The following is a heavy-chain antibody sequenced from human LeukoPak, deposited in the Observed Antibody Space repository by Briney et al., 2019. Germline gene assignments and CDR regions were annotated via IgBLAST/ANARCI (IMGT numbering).Heavy chain of an antibody. CDR2: ISYDGSNK. D-gene: IGHD5-18*01. Sequence: SGGSLRLSCAVSGFRFNNYAMHWVRQAPGKGLEWVAVISYDGSNKYYAASVKGRFTISRDNAKNSLYLQMNSLRAEDTAVYYCAWSGYSYGYVADYWGQGTLVTVSS. CDR1: GFRFNNYA. J-gene: IGHJ4*02. CDR3: AWSGYSYGYVADY. V-gene: IGHV3-30-3*01.